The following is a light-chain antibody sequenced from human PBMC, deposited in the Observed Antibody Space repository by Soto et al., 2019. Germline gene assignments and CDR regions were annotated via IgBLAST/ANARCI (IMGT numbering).Light chain of an antibody. CDR1: NSDVGGYNY. Sequence: QSVLTQPASVSGSPGQSITISCTGTNSDVGGYNYVSWYQQHPAKAPKLMIYDVSNRPSGVSNRFSGSKSGNTASLTISGPQAEDEADYYCYSYTSSSTYVCGTGTKVTVL. CDR3: YSYTSSSTYV. CDR2: DVS. V-gene: IGLV2-14*01. J-gene: IGLJ1*01.